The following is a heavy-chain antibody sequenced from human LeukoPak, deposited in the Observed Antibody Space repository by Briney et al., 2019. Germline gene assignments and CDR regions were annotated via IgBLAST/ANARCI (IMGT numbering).Heavy chain of an antibody. J-gene: IGHJ4*02. CDR3: ARGIESYGDYGY. CDR2: MYNSGST. CDR1: GGSISGSY. V-gene: IGHV4-59*01. Sequence: SETLSLICTVSGGSISGSYWSWIRQPPGKGLEWIAYMYNSGSTNYNPSLKSRVTISIDTSKNQFSLELSSLTAADTAIYYCARGIESYGDYGYWGQGILVTVSS. D-gene: IGHD4-17*01.